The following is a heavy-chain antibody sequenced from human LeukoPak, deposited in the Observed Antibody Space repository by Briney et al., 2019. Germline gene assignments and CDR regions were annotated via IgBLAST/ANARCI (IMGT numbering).Heavy chain of an antibody. CDR2: ISGSGATT. V-gene: IGHV3-23*01. CDR1: AFIFSNYA. J-gene: IGHJ4*02. CDR3: AKDKATVAAKGPFDY. Sequence: GGSLRLSCAASAFIFSNYAMTWVRQAPGKGLEWVSSISGSGATTYYADSVKGRFTISRGNSKNTLFLQFTSLRAEDTAVYYCAKDKATVAAKGPFDYWGQGTLVTVSS. D-gene: IGHD2-15*01.